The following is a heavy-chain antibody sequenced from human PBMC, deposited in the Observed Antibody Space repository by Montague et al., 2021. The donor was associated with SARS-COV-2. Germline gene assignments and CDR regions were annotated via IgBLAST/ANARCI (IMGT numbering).Heavy chain of an antibody. CDR3: ARKMDSSFDV. CDR1: GASLSSDSLS. J-gene: IGHJ3*01. CDR2: TYYRSKWYN. V-gene: IGHV6-1*01. D-gene: IGHD2-2*03. Sequence: VSPGASLSSDSLSWHWIRQSPSRGLELLASTYYRSKWYNDSAPSVSGRATVKPDTSRNQFSLHLDSVTPEDTALYFCARKMDSSFDVWGKGTMVIVSS.